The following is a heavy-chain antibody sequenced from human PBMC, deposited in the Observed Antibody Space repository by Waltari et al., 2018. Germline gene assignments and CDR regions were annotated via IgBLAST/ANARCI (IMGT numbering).Heavy chain of an antibody. CDR1: GGSFSGYY. V-gene: IGHV4-34*01. CDR3: ASQGADWNDGYFDY. D-gene: IGHD1-1*01. Sequence: QVQLQQWGAGLLKPSETLSLTCAVYGGSFSGYYWSWIRQPPGKGLEWIGEINHSGSTNYNPSLKSRITISVDTSKNQFSLKLSSVTAADTAVYYCASQGADWNDGYFDYWGQGTLVTVSS. CDR2: INHSGST. J-gene: IGHJ4*02.